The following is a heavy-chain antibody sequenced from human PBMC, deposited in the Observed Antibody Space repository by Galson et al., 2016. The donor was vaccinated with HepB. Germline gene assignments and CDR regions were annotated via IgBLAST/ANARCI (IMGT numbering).Heavy chain of an antibody. Sequence: SLRLSCAASGFTFSNAWMSWVRQAPGKGLEWVGRIKSKTNGRTTDYAAPVKGRFTISRDDSKNTLYLQMNSLKTEDTAVYYCTTGRPQTSRNDFDIWGQGTMVPVSS. J-gene: IGHJ3*02. CDR1: GFTFSNAW. V-gene: IGHV3-15*01. CDR3: TTGRPQTSRNDFDI. CDR2: IKSKTNGRTT.